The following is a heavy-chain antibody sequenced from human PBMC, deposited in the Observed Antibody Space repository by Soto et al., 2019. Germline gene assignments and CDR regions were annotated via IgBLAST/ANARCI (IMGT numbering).Heavy chain of an antibody. D-gene: IGHD3-22*01. CDR1: GGSISSGGYS. CDR3: ASMRGGYDRRGYDY. V-gene: IGHV4-30-2*01. J-gene: IGHJ4*02. Sequence: QLQLQESGSGLVKPSQTLSLTCAVSGGSISSGGYSWSWIRQPPGKGLEWIGYIYHSGSTYYNPSRNSRVTISVDRSKNQFSLKLSSVTAADTAVYYCASMRGGYDRRGYDYWGQGTRVTVSS. CDR2: IYHSGST.